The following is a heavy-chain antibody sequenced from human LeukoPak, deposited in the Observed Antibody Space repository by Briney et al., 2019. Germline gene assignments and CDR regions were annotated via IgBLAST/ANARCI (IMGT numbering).Heavy chain of an antibody. D-gene: IGHD6-6*01. V-gene: IGHV4-34*01. J-gene: IGHJ4*02. Sequence: SETLSLTCAVYGGSLSGYYWTWFRQPPGKGLEWIGEINHSGSTNYNPSLKSRVAMSVDTSKIHFSLNLNSVTAADTAVYYCARGPPLRGSFFFDYWAQGTLVTVSS. CDR1: GGSLSGYY. CDR2: INHSGST. CDR3: ARGPPLRGSFFFDY.